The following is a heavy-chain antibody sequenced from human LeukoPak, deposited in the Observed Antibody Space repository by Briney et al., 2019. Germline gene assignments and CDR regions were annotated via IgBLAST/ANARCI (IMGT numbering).Heavy chain of an antibody. D-gene: IGHD3-22*01. CDR3: AKNDRYYYDSSGYFSDY. CDR2: ISGSGGST. V-gene: IGHV3-23*01. J-gene: IGHJ4*02. Sequence: GGSLRLSCAASGFTFSSYSMNWVRQAPGKGLEWVSAISGSGGSTYYADSVKGRFTISRDNSKNTLYLQMNSLRAEDTAVYYCAKNDRYYYDSSGYFSDYWGQGTLVTVSS. CDR1: GFTFSSYS.